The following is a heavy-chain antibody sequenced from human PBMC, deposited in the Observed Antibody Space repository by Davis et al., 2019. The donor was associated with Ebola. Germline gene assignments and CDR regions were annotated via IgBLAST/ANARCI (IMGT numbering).Heavy chain of an antibody. Sequence: GGSLRLSCAASGFTFSSYSMNWVRQAPGKGLEWVSSISSSSSYIYYADSVKGRFTISRDNAKNSLYLQMNSLRAEDTAVYYCARGRGANWGWAAGDYWGQGTLVTVSS. CDR1: GFTFSSYS. CDR3: ARGRGANWGWAAGDY. CDR2: ISSSSSYI. V-gene: IGHV3-21*01. J-gene: IGHJ4*02. D-gene: IGHD7-27*01.